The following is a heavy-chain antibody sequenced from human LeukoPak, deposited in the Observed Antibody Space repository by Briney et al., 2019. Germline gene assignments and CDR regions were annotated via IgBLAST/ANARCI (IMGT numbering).Heavy chain of an antibody. Sequence: SETLSLTCTVAGGSISSYYWSWIRQPPGKGLEWIGYIYYSGSTNYNPSLKSRVTISVDTSKNQFSLKLSSVTAADTAVYYRARAGSYGLGFSDYCGQGTLVTVSS. D-gene: IGHD1-26*01. J-gene: IGHJ4*02. V-gene: IGHV4-59*01. CDR2: IYYSGST. CDR3: ARAGSYGLGFSDY. CDR1: GGSISSYY.